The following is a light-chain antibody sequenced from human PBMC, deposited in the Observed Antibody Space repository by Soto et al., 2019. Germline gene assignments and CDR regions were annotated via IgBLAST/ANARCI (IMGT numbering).Light chain of an antibody. CDR1: QSVSSY. CDR3: QQHGGSPIT. Sequence: EIVLTQSPGTLSLSPGERATRSCRASQSVSSYLAWYQQKPGQTPRLLVYGAPSRATGIPDRFSGSGSGTDFTLTISRLEPEDFAVYYCQQHGGSPITFGQGTRLEI. J-gene: IGKJ5*01. V-gene: IGKV3-20*01. CDR2: GAP.